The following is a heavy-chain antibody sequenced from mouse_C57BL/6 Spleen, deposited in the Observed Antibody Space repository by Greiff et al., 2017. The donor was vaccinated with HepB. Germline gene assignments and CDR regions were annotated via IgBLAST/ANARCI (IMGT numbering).Heavy chain of an antibody. V-gene: IGHV1-19*01. D-gene: IGHD4-1*01. CDR2: INPYNGGT. CDR3: ERRGNCDGKGYFDY. Sequence: VQLQQSGPVLVKPGASVKMSCKASGYTFTDYYMNWVKQSHGKSLEWIGVINPYNGGTSYNQKFKGKATLNVDKSSSTANMERHSLTSEDSAVYDCERRGNCDGKGYFDYWGQGTTLTVSS. J-gene: IGHJ2*01. CDR1: GYTFTDYY.